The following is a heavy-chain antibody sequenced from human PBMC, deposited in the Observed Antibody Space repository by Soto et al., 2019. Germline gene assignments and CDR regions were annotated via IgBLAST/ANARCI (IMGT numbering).Heavy chain of an antibody. CDR3: ARDGRYYDFWSGSPYGMDV. Sequence: PSATLSLTCSVSGGSISSGDSYWSWIRQPPGKGLERIGYIYYSGSTYYNPSLKSRVTISVDTSKNQFSLKLSSVTAADTAVYYCARDGRYYDFWSGSPYGMDVWGQGTTVT. CDR1: GGSISSGDSY. CDR2: IYYSGST. D-gene: IGHD3-3*01. J-gene: IGHJ6*02. V-gene: IGHV4-30-4*01.